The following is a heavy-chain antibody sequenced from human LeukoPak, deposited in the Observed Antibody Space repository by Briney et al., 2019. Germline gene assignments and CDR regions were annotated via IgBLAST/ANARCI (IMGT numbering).Heavy chain of an antibody. CDR2: IKSKTDGETT. J-gene: IGHJ4*02. Sequence: GGSLRLSCVDSGFTFTNAWMSWVRQAPGKGLEWIGRIKSKTDGETTNYAEPVRGRFAISRDDSKSAVYLQMNSLKIEDTAVYYCTTDLGTYYHGSQRLIPIDYWGQGTLVTVPS. CDR1: GFTFTNAW. CDR3: TTDLGTYYHGSQRLIPIDY. D-gene: IGHD3-10*01. V-gene: IGHV3-15*01.